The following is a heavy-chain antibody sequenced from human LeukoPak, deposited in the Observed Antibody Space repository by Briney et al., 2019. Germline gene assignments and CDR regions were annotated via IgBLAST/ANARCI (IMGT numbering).Heavy chain of an antibody. J-gene: IGHJ3*02. CDR1: GGSFSGYY. Sequence: SETLSLTCAVSGGSFSGYYWSWIRQSPGKGLEWIGEINHSGTTNYYPSLKSRVTISVDTSKNQFSLKLSSVTAADTAVYYCAIQQPGISVPGTIYAFDIWGQGTMVTVSS. CDR3: AIQQPGISVPGTIYAFDI. D-gene: IGHD6-13*01. V-gene: IGHV4-34*01. CDR2: INHSGTT.